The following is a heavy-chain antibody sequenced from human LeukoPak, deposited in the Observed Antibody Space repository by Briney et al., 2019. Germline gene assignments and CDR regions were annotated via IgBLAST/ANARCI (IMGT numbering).Heavy chain of an antibody. V-gene: IGHV3-21*01. CDR3: ARVTAVAGYDY. CDR1: GLPFSGYR. J-gene: IGHJ4*02. D-gene: IGHD6-19*01. Sequence: GGSLGVSCAPPGLPFSGYRMNWFRQAPGRGLGWVSSISSSSSYIYYADSVTGRFTISRDNAKNSLYLQMNSLRAEDTAVYYCARVTAVAGYDYWGQGTLVTVSS. CDR2: ISSSSSYI.